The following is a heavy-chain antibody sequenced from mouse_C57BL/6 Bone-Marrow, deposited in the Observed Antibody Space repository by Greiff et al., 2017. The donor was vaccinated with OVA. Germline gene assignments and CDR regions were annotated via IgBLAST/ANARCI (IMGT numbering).Heavy chain of an antibody. Sequence: QVQLQQPGAELVKPGASVKMSCKASGYTFTSSWITWGKQRPGKGLEWIGDIYPGSGSTNYNEKFKSKATLTVDTSSSTAYMQLSSLTSEDSAVYYCARWPPGAFDVWGTGTTVTVSS. CDR2: IYPGSGST. CDR1: GYTFTSSW. CDR3: ARWPPGAFDV. J-gene: IGHJ1*03. V-gene: IGHV1-55*01.